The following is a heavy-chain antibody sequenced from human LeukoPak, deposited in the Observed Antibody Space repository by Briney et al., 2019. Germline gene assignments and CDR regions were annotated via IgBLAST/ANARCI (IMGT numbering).Heavy chain of an antibody. D-gene: IGHD2-2*01. CDR2: IYTSGRT. CDR1: GGSISSYY. CDR3: ARAVVPAADNWFDP. Sequence: SETLSLTCTVSGGSISSYYWSWIRQPAGKGLEWIGRIYTSGRTNYNPSLKRRVTMTVDTSKNQFSLKLSSVTAADTAVYYCARAVVPAADNWFDPWGQGTLVTVSS. J-gene: IGHJ5*02. V-gene: IGHV4-4*07.